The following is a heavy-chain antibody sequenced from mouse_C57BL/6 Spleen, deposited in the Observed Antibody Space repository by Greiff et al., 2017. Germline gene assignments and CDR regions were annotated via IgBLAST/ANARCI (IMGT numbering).Heavy chain of an antibody. V-gene: IGHV1-19*01. D-gene: IGHD1-1*01. Sequence: EVMLVESGPVLVKPGASVKMSCKASGYTFTDYYMNWVKQSHGKSLEWIGVINPYNGGTSYNQKFKGKATLTVDKSSSTAYMELNSLTSEDSAVYYCARRGGSSLYWYFDVWGTGTTVTVSS. J-gene: IGHJ1*03. CDR2: INPYNGGT. CDR3: ARRGGSSLYWYFDV. CDR1: GYTFTDYY.